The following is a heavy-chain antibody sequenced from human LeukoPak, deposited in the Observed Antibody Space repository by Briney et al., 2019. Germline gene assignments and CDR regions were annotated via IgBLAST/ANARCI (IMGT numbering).Heavy chain of an antibody. V-gene: IGHV3-21*01. CDR1: GFTFSSYS. Sequence: GGSLRLSCAASGFTFSSYSMNWVRQAPGKGLEWVSSISSSSSYIYYADSVKGRFTISRDNAKNSLYLQMNSLRAEDTAVYYCARDQDTVVTPVHDAFDIWGQGTMVTVSS. CDR3: ARDQDTVVTPVHDAFDI. D-gene: IGHD2-21*02. CDR2: ISSSSSYI. J-gene: IGHJ3*02.